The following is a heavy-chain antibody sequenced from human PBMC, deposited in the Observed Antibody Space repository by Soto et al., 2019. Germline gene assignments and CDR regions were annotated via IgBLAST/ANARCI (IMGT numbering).Heavy chain of an antibody. CDR3: ARRGSGSYYDY. Sequence: EVQLLESGGGLEQPGGSLRLSCAASGFTFSSYPMNWVRQAPGKGLEWVSVISGSGDSTYYADSVKGRFTISRDNSKNTLYLQMNSLRAEDTAVYYCARRGSGSYYDYWGQGTLVTVSS. CDR1: GFTFSSYP. CDR2: ISGSGDST. D-gene: IGHD1-26*01. J-gene: IGHJ4*02. V-gene: IGHV3-23*01.